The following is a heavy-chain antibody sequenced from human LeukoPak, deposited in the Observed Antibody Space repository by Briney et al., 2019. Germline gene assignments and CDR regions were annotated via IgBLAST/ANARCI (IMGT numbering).Heavy chain of an antibody. CDR1: GFGVSNYW. CDR3: ASGLRLGY. D-gene: IGHD4-17*01. J-gene: IGHJ4*02. V-gene: IGHV3-7*01. Sequence: GGSLRLSCAASGFGVSNYWMSWVRQAPGKGLEWVANIKQDGSEKYYVDSVKGRFTISRDNAKNSLYLQMNSLRAEDTAVYYCASGLRLGYWGQGALVIVSS. CDR2: IKQDGSEK.